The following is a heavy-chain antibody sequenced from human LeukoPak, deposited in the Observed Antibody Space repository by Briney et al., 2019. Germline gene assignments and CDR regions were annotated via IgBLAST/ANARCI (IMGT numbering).Heavy chain of an antibody. J-gene: IGHJ4*02. CDR3: ARGGPPAAFDY. D-gene: IGHD2-15*01. CDR2: INTNTGNP. Sequence: ASVKVSCKASGYIFVNYGITWVRQAPGQGLEWMGWINTNTGNPTYAQGFTGRFVFSLDTSVSTAYLQISSLKAEDTAVYYCARGGPPAAFDYWGQGTLVTVSS. CDR1: GYIFVNYG. V-gene: IGHV7-4-1*02.